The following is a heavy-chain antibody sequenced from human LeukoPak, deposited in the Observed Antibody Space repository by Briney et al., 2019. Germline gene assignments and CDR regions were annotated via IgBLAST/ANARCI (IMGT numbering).Heavy chain of an antibody. D-gene: IGHD1-26*01. J-gene: IGHJ5*02. V-gene: IGHV1-69*13. CDR1: GGTFSSYA. CDR3: ARGEKGLLYNWFDP. Sequence: ASVKVSCKASGGTFSSYAISWVRQAPGQGLEWMGGIIPIFGTANYAQKFQGRVTITADESTSTAYMELSSLRSEDTAVYYCARGEKGLLYNWFDPWGQGTLVTVSS. CDR2: IIPIFGTA.